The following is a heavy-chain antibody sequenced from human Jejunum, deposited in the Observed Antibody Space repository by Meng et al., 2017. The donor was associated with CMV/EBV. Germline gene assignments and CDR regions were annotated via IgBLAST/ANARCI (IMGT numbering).Heavy chain of an antibody. D-gene: IGHD6-19*01. V-gene: IGHV4-34*01. CDR3: ARGRFHGAVAGTFDS. CDR1: GGTLSGYC. CDR2: IYDTGAN. Sequence: GGTLSGYCWNGRRQPPGKGLEGLGEIYDTGANNYNPSLKGRVTISMDTSKNQFSLKLASVTAADTATYFCARGRFHGAVAGTFDSWGQGTLVTVSS. J-gene: IGHJ4*02.